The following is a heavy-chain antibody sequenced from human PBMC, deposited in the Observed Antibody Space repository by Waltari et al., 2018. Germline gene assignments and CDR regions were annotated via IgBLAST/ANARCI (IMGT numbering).Heavy chain of an antibody. CDR3: AKAHYDSSGYFSDFDY. V-gene: IGHV3-23*01. D-gene: IGHD3-22*01. CDR2: LAYTGDNT. Sequence: EVQLLASGGGLVQPGGSLRRACVARGLTFSTYGMSWVGQATGNGLEWVSTLAYTGDNTHYADAAMGRFTIDRDIPKRTLYLHRNSLRAEDTAVYYCAKAHYDSSGYFSDFDYWGQGTRVTVSS. J-gene: IGHJ4*02. CDR1: GLTFSTYG.